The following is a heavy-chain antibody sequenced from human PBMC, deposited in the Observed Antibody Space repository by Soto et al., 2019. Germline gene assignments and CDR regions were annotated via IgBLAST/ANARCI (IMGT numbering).Heavy chain of an antibody. Sequence: QVQLVQSGAEVKKPGASVKVSCKASGYTFTSYGISWVRQAPGQGLEWMGWISAYNGNTNYAQKLQGRGTMPTDTSTSTAYMELGSRRSDDSAVYYCATHRDDYVWGSYRHPVYFCFWGQGTLVTVSS. CDR2: ISAYNGNT. CDR1: GYTFTSYG. J-gene: IGHJ4*02. V-gene: IGHV1-18*04. CDR3: ATHRDDYVWGSYRHPVYFCF. D-gene: IGHD3-16*02.